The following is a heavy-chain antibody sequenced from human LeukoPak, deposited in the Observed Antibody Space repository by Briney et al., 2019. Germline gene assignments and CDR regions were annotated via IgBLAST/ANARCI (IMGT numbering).Heavy chain of an antibody. CDR2: TYYSGST. CDR3: ARTYSSSWPYYGMDV. Sequence: SETLSLTWNVSAPSISNYHWGWIRQPPGKGLEWIGYTYYSGSTNYNPSLKSRVPISVDTSKNQFSLKLSSVTAADTAVYYCARTYSSSWPYYGMDVWGQGTTVTVSS. CDR1: APSISNYH. V-gene: IGHV4-59*01. J-gene: IGHJ6*02. D-gene: IGHD6-13*01.